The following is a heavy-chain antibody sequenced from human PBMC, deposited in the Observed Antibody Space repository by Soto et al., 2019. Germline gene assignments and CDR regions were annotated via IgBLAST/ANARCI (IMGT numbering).Heavy chain of an antibody. CDR1: GGTLSRNS. V-gene: IGHV1-69*13. D-gene: IGHD3-22*01. CDR2: IIPIFGTP. CDR3: ARPIQFYFDTSAQSAWFDP. Sequence: SVKVSCKASGGTLSRNSISWVRQAPGQGLEWMGGIIPIFGTPNYAQKFQGRLTITADESTSTAYMELSSLRSDDTAVYYCARPIQFYFDTSAQSAWFDPWGQGTLVTVSS. J-gene: IGHJ5*02.